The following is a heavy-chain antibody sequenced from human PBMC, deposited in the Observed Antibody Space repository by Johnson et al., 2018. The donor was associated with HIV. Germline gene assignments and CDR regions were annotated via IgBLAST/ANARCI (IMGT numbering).Heavy chain of an antibody. Sequence: QVQLVESGGGVVQPGRSLRLSCAASGFTFSSYAMHWVRQAPGKGLEWVAVISYDGSNKYYADSVKGRFTISRDNSKNSLYLQMNSLRAEDPAVYYCARAAYSGSHHDAFDMWGQGTLVTVSS. D-gene: IGHD1-26*01. CDR1: GFTFSSYA. J-gene: IGHJ3*02. CDR2: ISYDGSNK. V-gene: IGHV3-30*04. CDR3: ARAAYSGSHHDAFDM.